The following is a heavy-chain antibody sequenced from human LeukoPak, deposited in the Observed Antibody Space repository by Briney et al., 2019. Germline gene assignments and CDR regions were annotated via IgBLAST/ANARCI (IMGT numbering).Heavy chain of an antibody. CDR1: GGSFSGYY. J-gene: IGHJ5*02. Sequence: SETLSLTCAVYGGSFSGYYWSWIRQPPGKGLEWIGEINHSGSTNYNPSLKSRVTISVDRSKNQFSLKLSSVTAADTAVYYCAGYHYDFWSGYSTNWFDPWGQGTLVTVSS. D-gene: IGHD3-3*01. V-gene: IGHV4-34*01. CDR3: AGYHYDFWSGYSTNWFDP. CDR2: INHSGST.